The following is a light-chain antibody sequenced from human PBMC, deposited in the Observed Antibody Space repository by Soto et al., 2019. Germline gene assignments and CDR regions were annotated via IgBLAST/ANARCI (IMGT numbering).Light chain of an antibody. CDR3: CSSAPESTYV. V-gene: IGLV2-23*01. Sequence: QSVLAQPASVSGSPGQSITISCTGTSSDVGAYDAVSWYQQHPGKAPQVIIYRGTKRPSGVSTRFSGSVSGNTASLTVSGLQAEAEAEYFCCSSAPESTYVFGHATKVTVL. CDR2: RGT. J-gene: IGLJ1*01. CDR1: SSDVGAYDA.